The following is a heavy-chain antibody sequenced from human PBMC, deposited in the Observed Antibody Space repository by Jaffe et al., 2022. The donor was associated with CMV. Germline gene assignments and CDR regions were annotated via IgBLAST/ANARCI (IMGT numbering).Heavy chain of an antibody. J-gene: IGHJ4*02. V-gene: IGHV3-15*01. Sequence: EVQLVESGGGLVQPGGSLRLSCAASGFTFSNAWMTWVRQAPGRGLEWVGRIKQKTDGGTADYAAPVKGRFIISRDDSKSTVFLQMNSLKTEDTAVYYCSATLGYWGQGTLVTVSS. CDR1: GFTFSNAW. CDR3: SATLGY. CDR2: IKQKTDGGTA.